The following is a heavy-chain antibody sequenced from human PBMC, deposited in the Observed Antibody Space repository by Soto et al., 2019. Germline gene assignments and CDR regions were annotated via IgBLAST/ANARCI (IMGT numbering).Heavy chain of an antibody. Sequence: SETLSLTCAVYGGSFSGYYWSWIRQPPGKGLEWIGEINHSGSTNYNPSLKSRVTISVDTSKNQFSLKLSSVTAADTAVYYCGRVRGTIAYCYYMDVWGKGTTVTVSS. CDR3: GRVRGTIAYCYYMDV. CDR1: GGSFSGYY. J-gene: IGHJ6*03. CDR2: INHSGST. V-gene: IGHV4-34*01. D-gene: IGHD3-10*01.